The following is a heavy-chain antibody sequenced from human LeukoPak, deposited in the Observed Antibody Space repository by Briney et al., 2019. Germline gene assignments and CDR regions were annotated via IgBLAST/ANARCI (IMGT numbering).Heavy chain of an antibody. J-gene: IGHJ4*02. D-gene: IGHD1-26*01. Sequence: AGGSLRLSCEVSGFNCRTYSMDWVRQAPGKGLQWVSYISAEGATIYYAEDVRGRFTISRDDAKNSLYLDMSNLRVDDTAVYYCARDRVGTKGDYWGQGTLVTVS. V-gene: IGHV3-48*01. CDR2: ISAEGATI. CDR1: GFNCRTYS. CDR3: ARDRVGTKGDY.